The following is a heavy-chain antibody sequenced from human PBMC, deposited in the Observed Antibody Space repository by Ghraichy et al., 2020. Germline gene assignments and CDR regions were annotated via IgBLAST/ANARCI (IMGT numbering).Heavy chain of an antibody. Sequence: GESLNISCAASGFTFSSYWMSWVRQAPGKGLEWVANIKQDGSEKYYVDSVKGRFTISRDNAKNSLYLQMNSLRAEDTAVYYCARARPQSGYYSRPPHALDYWGQGTLVTVSS. D-gene: IGHD3-22*01. CDR3: ARARPQSGYYSRPPHALDY. J-gene: IGHJ4*02. V-gene: IGHV3-7*01. CDR1: GFTFSSYW. CDR2: IKQDGSEK.